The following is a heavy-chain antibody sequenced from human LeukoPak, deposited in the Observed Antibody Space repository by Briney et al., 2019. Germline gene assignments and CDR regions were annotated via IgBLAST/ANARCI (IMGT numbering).Heavy chain of an antibody. CDR1: GFTFSSYG. Sequence: GGSLRLSCAASGFTFSSYGMHWVRQAPGKGLEWVAFIRYDGSNKYYADSVKGRFTISRDNAKNSLYLQMNSLRAEDTAVYYCARDIEAAGLFLDYWGQGTLVTVSS. V-gene: IGHV3-30*02. D-gene: IGHD6-13*01. CDR3: ARDIEAAGLFLDY. J-gene: IGHJ4*02. CDR2: IRYDGSNK.